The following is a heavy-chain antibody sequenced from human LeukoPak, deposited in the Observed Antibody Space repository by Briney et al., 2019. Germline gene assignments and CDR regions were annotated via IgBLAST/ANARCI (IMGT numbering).Heavy chain of an antibody. CDR1: GFTFSSYA. CDR3: AKDPWGIVGATTPLDY. Sequence: GGSLRLSCAASGFTFSSYAMSWVRQAPGKGLEWVSAISGSGGSTYYADSVKGRFTISRDNSKNTLYLQMNSLSAEDTAVYYCAKDPWGIVGATTPLDYWGQGTLVTVSS. V-gene: IGHV3-23*01. CDR2: ISGSGGST. D-gene: IGHD1-26*01. J-gene: IGHJ4*02.